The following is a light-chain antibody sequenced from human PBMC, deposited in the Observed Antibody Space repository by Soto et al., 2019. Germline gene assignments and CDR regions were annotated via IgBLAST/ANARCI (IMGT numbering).Light chain of an antibody. CDR1: SSDIGDYDY. CDR3: CSYVGRNTLYV. J-gene: IGLJ1*01. Sequence: QSALTQPRSVSGSPRQSVTISCSGSSSDIGDYDYVSWYQQHPGKAPTLLIYDVTKRPSGVPDRFSGSKSGDTASLTISGLQAGDEGNYYCCSYVGRNTLYVFGTGTKLTVL. V-gene: IGLV2-11*01. CDR2: DVT.